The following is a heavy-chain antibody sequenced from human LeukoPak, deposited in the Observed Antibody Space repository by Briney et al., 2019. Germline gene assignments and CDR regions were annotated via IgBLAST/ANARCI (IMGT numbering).Heavy chain of an antibody. J-gene: IGHJ3*02. CDR1: GGSISSYY. CDR2: IYYTGST. Sequence: SETLSLTCTVSGGSISSYYWSWIRQPPGKGLEWIGYIYYTGSTNYIPSLKSRVTISVDTSKNQSSLKLSSVTAADTAVFYCARGTSMVRGVRDDAFDIWGQGTMVTVSS. V-gene: IGHV4-59*01. CDR3: ARGTSMVRGVRDDAFDI. D-gene: IGHD3-10*01.